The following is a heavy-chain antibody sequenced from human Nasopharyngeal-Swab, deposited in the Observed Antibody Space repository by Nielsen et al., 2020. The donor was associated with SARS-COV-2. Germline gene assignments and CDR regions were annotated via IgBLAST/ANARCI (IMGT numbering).Heavy chain of an antibody. Sequence: GESLKISCAASGFTFSDYYINWIRQAPGKGLEWLSIIGSGGEPIHYADSVRGRFTISRDNARNSVYLEINSLTADDTAVYYCARDGRSYYFDPWGQGTLVTVSS. J-gene: IGHJ5*02. CDR3: ARDGRSYYFDP. V-gene: IGHV3-11*04. CDR2: IGSGGEPI. D-gene: IGHD1-26*01. CDR1: GFTFSDYY.